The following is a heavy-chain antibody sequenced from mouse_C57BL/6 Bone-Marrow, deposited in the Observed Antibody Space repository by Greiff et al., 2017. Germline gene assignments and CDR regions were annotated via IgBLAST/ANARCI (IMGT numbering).Heavy chain of an antibody. CDR1: GYTFTDYE. D-gene: IGHD2-4*01. CDR2: IDPETGGT. J-gene: IGHJ3*01. Sequence: QVQLQQSGAELVRPGASVTLSCKASGYTFTDYEMHWVKQTPVHGLEWIGAIDPETGGTAYNQKFKGKAILTADKSSSTAYMELRSLTSEDSAVYYCTRRGPYDYGGTWFAYWGQGTLVTVSA. V-gene: IGHV1-15*01. CDR3: TRRGPYDYGGTWFAY.